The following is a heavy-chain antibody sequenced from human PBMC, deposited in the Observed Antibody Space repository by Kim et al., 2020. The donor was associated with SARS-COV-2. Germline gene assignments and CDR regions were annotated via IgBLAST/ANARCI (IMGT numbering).Heavy chain of an antibody. J-gene: IGHJ4*02. Sequence: SETLSLTCTVSGGSISSYYWSWIRQPPGKGLEWIGYIYSSGSTNYNPSLKSRVTISVDTSKNQFSLKMSSVTSADTAVYYCARGQFWLDYWGQGTLVTVS. CDR2: IYSSGST. D-gene: IGHD3-9*01. CDR1: GGSISSYY. V-gene: IGHV4-59*01. CDR3: ARGQFWLDY.